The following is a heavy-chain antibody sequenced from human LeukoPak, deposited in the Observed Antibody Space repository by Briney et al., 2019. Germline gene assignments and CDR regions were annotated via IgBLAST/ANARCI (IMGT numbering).Heavy chain of an antibody. V-gene: IGHV4-59*01. D-gene: IGHD6-19*01. CDR1: GGSISGYY. Sequence: PSETLSLTCIVSGGSISGYYWSWIRQPPGKGLEWIGYIEYSGRTEYKPSLQSRLTISVDTSKNQFSLKVNSVTAADTAVYYCARGVRIAVADPHLDYWGQGTLVTVSA. CDR3: ARGVRIAVADPHLDY. J-gene: IGHJ4*02. CDR2: IEYSGRT.